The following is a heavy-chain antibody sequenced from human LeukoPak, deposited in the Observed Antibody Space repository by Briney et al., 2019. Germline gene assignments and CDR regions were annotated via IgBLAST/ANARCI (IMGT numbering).Heavy chain of an antibody. CDR3: ARIGLSGSYYPHFDY. CDR1: GGSISSYY. V-gene: IGHV4-59*12. D-gene: IGHD1-26*01. Sequence: SETLSLTCTVSGGSISSYYWSWIRQPPGKGLEWIGYIYYSGSTNYNPSLKSRVTISVDTSKNQFSLKLSSVTAADTAVYYCARIGLSGSYYPHFDYWGQGTLVTVSS. J-gene: IGHJ4*02. CDR2: IYYSGST.